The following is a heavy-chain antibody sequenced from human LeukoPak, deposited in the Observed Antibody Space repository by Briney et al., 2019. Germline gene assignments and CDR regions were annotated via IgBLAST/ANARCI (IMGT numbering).Heavy chain of an antibody. V-gene: IGHV4-59*01. CDR2: ICDSGST. CDR3: AREAYCGGDCYSGFDY. D-gene: IGHD2-21*02. Sequence: SETLSLTCTASGGSIRSYHWSWIRQPPGKRLGWIGYICDSGSTNYNPSLKSRVTISIDTSKNQFSLKLSSVTAADTAVYYCAREAYCGGDCYSGFDYWGQGTLVTVSS. J-gene: IGHJ4*02. CDR1: GGSIRSYH.